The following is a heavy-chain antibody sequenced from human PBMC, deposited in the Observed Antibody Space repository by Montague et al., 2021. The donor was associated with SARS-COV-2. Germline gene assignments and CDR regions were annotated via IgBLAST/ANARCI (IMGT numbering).Heavy chain of an antibody. CDR3: ARHVHYWLGYSSSPYYFDY. J-gene: IGHJ4*02. CDR2: IYYSGST. Sequence: SETLSLTCTVSGCSISSSSYYWGWIRQPPGKGLELIGSIYYSGSTYNNPSLKSRVTISVDTSKNQFSLKLSSVTAADTAVYYSARHVHYWLGYSSSPYYFDYWGQGTMVTVSS. CDR1: GCSISSSSYY. D-gene: IGHD6-6*01. V-gene: IGHV4-39*01.